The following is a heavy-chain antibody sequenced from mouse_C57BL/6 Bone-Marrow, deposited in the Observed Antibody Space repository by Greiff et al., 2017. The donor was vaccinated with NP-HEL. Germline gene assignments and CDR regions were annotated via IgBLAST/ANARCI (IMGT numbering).Heavy chain of an antibody. J-gene: IGHJ3*01. CDR3: ASGRPFFAY. CDR2: ISYSGST. CDR1: GYSIPSDY. D-gene: IGHD4-1*01. V-gene: IGHV3-8*01. Sequence: DVQLQESGPGLAKPSQTLSLTCSVTGYSIPSDYWNWIRKFPGNKLEYMGYISYSGSTYYNPSLKSRISITRDTSKNQYYLQLNSVTTEDTATYYCASGRPFFAYWGQVTLVTVSA.